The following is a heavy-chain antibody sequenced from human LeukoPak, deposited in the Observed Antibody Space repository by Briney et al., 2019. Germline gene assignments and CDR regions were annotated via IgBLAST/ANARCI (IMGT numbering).Heavy chain of an antibody. V-gene: IGHV3-7*01. CDR3: ARDRPNFHENSGHYYRRDGDS. D-gene: IGHD3-22*01. Sequence: PGGSLRLSCAASGFTFSSYWMSWVRQAPGKGLEWVANIKQDGSEKYYVGSVKGRFSISRDNAKNSMYMQLNSLRAEDTAVYYCARDRPNFHENSGHYYRRDGDSWGQGTLVTVSS. J-gene: IGHJ5*01. CDR2: IKQDGSEK. CDR1: GFTFSSYW.